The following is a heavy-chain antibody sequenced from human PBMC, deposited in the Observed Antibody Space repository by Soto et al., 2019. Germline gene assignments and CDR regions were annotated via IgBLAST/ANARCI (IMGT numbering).Heavy chain of an antibody. D-gene: IGHD1-1*01. J-gene: IGHJ5*01. CDR2: IIPRFGTT. Sequence: SVKVSCNASGDSFSKYTVNWVRQAPRQGLEWMGGIIPRFGTTNYAPTLQDRVTITADQSMNTVYMELSGLRSEDTALYYCARGRGLYNSGRSQLDSWGHGTLVTVSS. CDR3: ARGRGLYNSGRSQLDS. CDR1: GDSFSKYT. V-gene: IGHV1-69*13.